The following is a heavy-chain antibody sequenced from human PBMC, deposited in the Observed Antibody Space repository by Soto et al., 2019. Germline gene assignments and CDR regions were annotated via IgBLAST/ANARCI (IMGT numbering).Heavy chain of an antibody. V-gene: IGHV4-59*08. J-gene: IGHJ5*02. CDR3: ARQGRYCSGGSCYQNWFDP. CDR2: IYYSGST. CDR1: GGSISSYY. D-gene: IGHD2-15*01. Sequence: SETLSLTCTVSGGSISSYYWSWIRQPPGKGLEWIGYIYYSGSTNYNPSLKSRVTISVDTSKNQFSLKLSSVTAADTAVYYCARQGRYCSGGSCYQNWFDPWGQGTLVTVSS.